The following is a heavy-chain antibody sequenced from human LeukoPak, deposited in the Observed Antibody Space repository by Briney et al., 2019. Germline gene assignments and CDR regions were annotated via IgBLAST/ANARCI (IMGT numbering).Heavy chain of an antibody. CDR3: ARAKYSSSFDY. V-gene: IGHV4-59*01. Sequence: SETLSLTCTVSGGSISSYYWSWIRQPPGKGLEWIGYIYYSGSTNYNPSLKSRVTISVDTSKNQLSLKLSSVTAADTAVYYCARAKYSSSFDYWGQGTLVTVSS. D-gene: IGHD6-6*01. J-gene: IGHJ4*02. CDR1: GGSISSYY. CDR2: IYYSGST.